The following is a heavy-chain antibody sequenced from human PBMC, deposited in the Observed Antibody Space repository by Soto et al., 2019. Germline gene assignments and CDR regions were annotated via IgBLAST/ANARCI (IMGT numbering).Heavy chain of an antibody. V-gene: IGHV4-39*01. CDR1: GGSVSSSNYY. CDR2: IYYSGST. J-gene: IGHJ4*02. CDR3: ARLEGLAAIACYFDY. D-gene: IGHD3-9*01. Sequence: QLQLQESGPGLVKPSETLSLTCTVSGGSVSSSNYYWGWIRQSPGKGLEWIGSIYYSGSTYYNPSLESRVTISVDKSKNQISLNVISVTAADTAVYYCARLEGLAAIACYFDYWGQGTLVTVSS.